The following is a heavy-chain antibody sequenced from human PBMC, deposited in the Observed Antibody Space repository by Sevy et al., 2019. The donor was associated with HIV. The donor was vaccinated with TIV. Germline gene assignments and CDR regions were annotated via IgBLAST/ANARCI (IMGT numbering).Heavy chain of an antibody. Sequence: SETLSLTCAVHDGSFSGYYWNWIRQLPGKGLEWIGEINESGITYYNPSLKSRVTISVDTSKKQFSLKLNSVTAAETAVYFGARSPPVVVVPGAPSWFDPWGQGTLVTVSS. CDR3: ARSPPVVVVPGAPSWFDP. CDR2: INESGIT. CDR1: DGSFSGYY. J-gene: IGHJ5*02. V-gene: IGHV4-34*01. D-gene: IGHD2-2*01.